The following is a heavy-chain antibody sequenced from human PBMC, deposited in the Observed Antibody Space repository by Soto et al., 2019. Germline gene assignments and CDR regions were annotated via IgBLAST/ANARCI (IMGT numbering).Heavy chain of an antibody. J-gene: IGHJ4*02. CDR2: ISGSGGST. CDR1: RFTFSSYA. CDR3: AKVTTVVNFFDY. Sequence: EVQLLESGGGLVQPGGSLRLSCAASRFTFSSYAMSWVRQAPGKGLEWVSAISGSGGSTYYADSVKGRFTISRDNSKNTLYLQMNSLRAEDTAVYYCAKVTTVVNFFDYWGQGTLVTVSS. D-gene: IGHD4-17*01. V-gene: IGHV3-23*01.